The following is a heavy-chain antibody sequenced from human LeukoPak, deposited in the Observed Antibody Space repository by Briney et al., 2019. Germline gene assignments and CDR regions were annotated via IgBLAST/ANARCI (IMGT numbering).Heavy chain of an antibody. CDR3: ARVVWFDP. CDR2: ISKSGITI. V-gene: IGHV3-48*03. Sequence: PGGSLRLSCAASGFTFSSYEMNWVRQAPGKGLEWVSYISKSGITIYYADSVKGRFTISRDNAKNSPYLQMNSLRAEDTAVYYCARVVWFDPWGQGTLVTVSS. J-gene: IGHJ5*02. CDR1: GFTFSSYE.